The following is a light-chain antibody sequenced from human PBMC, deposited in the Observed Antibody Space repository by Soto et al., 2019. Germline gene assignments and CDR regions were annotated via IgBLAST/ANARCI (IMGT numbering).Light chain of an antibody. CDR1: ESVSSSY. V-gene: IGKV3-20*01. J-gene: IGKJ2*01. Sequence: EIVLTQSPGILSLSPGERATLSCRASESVSSSYLAWYQQKPGQAPRLLIYGASSRATGIPDRFSGSGSGTDFTLTINRLEPEDFAVYYCQQYGASPKYTFGQGTKLKIK. CDR3: QQYGASPKYT. CDR2: GAS.